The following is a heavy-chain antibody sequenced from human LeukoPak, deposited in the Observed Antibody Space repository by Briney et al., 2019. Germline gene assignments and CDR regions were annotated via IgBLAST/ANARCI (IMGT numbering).Heavy chain of an antibody. Sequence: PSETLSLTCTVPGGSISSYYWSWIRQPPGKGLEWIGYIYYSGSTNYNPSLKSRVTISVDTSKNQFSLKLSSVTAADTAVYYCARDRGSSGYYLDYWGQGTLVTVSS. D-gene: IGHD3-22*01. CDR3: ARDRGSSGYYLDY. CDR2: IYYSGST. V-gene: IGHV4-59*01. CDR1: GGSISSYY. J-gene: IGHJ4*02.